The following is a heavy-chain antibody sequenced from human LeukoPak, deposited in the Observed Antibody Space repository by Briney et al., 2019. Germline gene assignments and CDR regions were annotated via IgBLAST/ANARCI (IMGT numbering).Heavy chain of an antibody. CDR1: GFTFSSYA. CDR3: AKASYPGSYFDY. J-gene: IGHJ4*02. Sequence: GSLRLSCAASGFTFSSYAMSWVRQAPGKGLEWVSAISGSGGSTYYADSVKGRFTISRDNSKNTLYLQMNSLRAEDTAVYYCAKASYPGSYFDYWGQGTLVTVSS. D-gene: IGHD1-26*01. CDR2: ISGSGGST. V-gene: IGHV3-23*01.